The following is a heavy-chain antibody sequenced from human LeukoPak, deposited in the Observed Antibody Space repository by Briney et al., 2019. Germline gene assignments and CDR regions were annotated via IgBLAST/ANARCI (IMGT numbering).Heavy chain of an antibody. CDR2: IIPVLSTA. V-gene: IGHV1-69*13. J-gene: IGHJ6*03. CDR3: ATTGGDIYYYYMDV. CDR1: GDTFSRYA. Sequence: SVKVSCKASGDTFSRYAISWVRQAPGQGLEWMGGIIPVLSTANYAQKFQDRVTITADESTSTTYMELSSLKSEDTAVYYCATTGGDIYYYYMDVWGKGTTVTIPS. D-gene: IGHD3-16*01.